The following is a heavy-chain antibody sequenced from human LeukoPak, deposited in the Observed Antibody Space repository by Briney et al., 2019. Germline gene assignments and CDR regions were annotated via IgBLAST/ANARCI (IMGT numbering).Heavy chain of an antibody. CDR1: GYTFTGYY. V-gene: IGHV1-2*02. CDR2: INPNSGGT. D-gene: IGHD2-2*01. J-gene: IGHJ4*02. CDR3: ARGYCSSTSCYYHYFDY. Sequence: ASVKVSCMASGYTFTGYYMHWVRQAPGQGLEWMGWINPNSGGTNYAQKFQGRVTMTRDTSISTAYMELSRLRSDDTAVYYCARGYCSSTSCYYHYFDYWGQGTLVTVSS.